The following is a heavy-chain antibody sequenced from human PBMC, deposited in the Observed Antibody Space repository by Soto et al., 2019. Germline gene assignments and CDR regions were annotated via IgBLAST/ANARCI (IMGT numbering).Heavy chain of an antibody. CDR3: ARAVIKTTVTTDTWFDP. V-gene: IGHV4-34*01. CDR2: INHSGST. Sequence: SETLSLTCAVYGGSFSGYYWSWIRQPPGKGLEWIGEINHSGSTNYNPSLKSRVTISVDTSKNQFSLKLSSVTAADTAVYYCARAVIKTTVTTDTWFDPWGQGTLVTVPQ. D-gene: IGHD4-17*01. J-gene: IGHJ5*02. CDR1: GGSFSGYY.